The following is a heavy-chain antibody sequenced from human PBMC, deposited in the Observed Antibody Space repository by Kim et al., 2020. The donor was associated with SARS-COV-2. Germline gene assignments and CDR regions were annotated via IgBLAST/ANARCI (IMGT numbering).Heavy chain of an antibody. CDR2: VDQDGGKK. Sequence: GGSLRLSCAVTGFTSDGFWMNWVRQAPGNGLEWVAGVDQDGGKKYYVDSVKGRFTISRDNAKNSVFLQMISLRAEDTAVYFCASVRVGWGQGTVVTVSS. J-gene: IGHJ4*02. CDR1: GFTSDGFW. CDR3: ASVRVG. V-gene: IGHV3-7*03. D-gene: IGHD3-10*02.